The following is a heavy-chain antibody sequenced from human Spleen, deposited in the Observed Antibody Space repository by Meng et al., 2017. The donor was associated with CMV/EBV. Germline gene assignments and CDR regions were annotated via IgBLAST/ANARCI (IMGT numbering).Heavy chain of an antibody. CDR3: AGDLAVAGTLGTASDY. D-gene: IGHD6-19*01. V-gene: IGHV1-46*01. Sequence: ASVKVSCKASGYTFTSYGISWVRQAPGQGLEWMGIINPSGGSTSYAQKFQGRVTMTRDTSTSTVYMELSSLRSEDTAVYYCAGDLAVAGTLGTASDYWGQGTLVTVSS. J-gene: IGHJ4*02. CDR1: GYTFTSYG. CDR2: INPSGGST.